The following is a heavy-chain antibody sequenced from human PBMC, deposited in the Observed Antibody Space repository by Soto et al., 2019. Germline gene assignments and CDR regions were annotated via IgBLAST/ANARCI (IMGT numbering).Heavy chain of an antibody. D-gene: IGHD3-22*01. Sequence: PGGSLRLSCAASGFTFRTYSMNWVRQAPGKGLEWLSSISSGSEYIYYADSVKGRFTISRDNAKDSLYLQMNSLRAEDTAVYYCARHYYDSSGYYNYWGQGTLVTVSS. CDR2: ISSGSEYI. CDR3: ARHYYDSSGYYNY. CDR1: GFTFRTYS. J-gene: IGHJ4*02. V-gene: IGHV3-21*01.